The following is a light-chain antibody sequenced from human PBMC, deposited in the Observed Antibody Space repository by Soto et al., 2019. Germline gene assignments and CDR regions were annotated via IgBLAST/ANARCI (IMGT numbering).Light chain of an antibody. J-gene: IGLJ2*01. Sequence: QSALTQPRSVSGSPGQSVTISCTGTRSDVGGYDYVSWYQQYPGKAPKLMIYDVIKRPSGVPDRFSGSKSGNTDSLTISGRQAEDEADYYCCSYAGSYNVVFGGGTKLTVL. V-gene: IGLV2-11*01. CDR3: CSYAGSYNVV. CDR2: DVI. CDR1: RSDVGGYDY.